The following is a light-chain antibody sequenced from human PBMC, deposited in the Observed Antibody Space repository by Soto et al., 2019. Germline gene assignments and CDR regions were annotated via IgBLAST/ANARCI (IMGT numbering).Light chain of an antibody. Sequence: DIQMTQSPSSVSASVGDRVTITCRASQDISTWLAWYQQKPGEAPKLLISAASSLQTGVPSRFSGSGSATDFTLTISSLPPEDFATYFCQQANSFPPTFGQGTKVEV. V-gene: IGKV1-12*01. CDR3: QQANSFPPT. CDR1: QDISTW. CDR2: AAS. J-gene: IGKJ1*01.